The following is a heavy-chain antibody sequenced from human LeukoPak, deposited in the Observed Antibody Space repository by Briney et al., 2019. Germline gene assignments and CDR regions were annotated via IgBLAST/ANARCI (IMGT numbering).Heavy chain of an antibody. CDR2: ISSSSSYI. Sequence: RSGGSLRLSCAASGFTFSSYAMSWVRQAPGKGLEWVSSISSSSSYIYYADSVKGRFTISRDNAKNSLYLQMNSLRAEDTAVYYCARDSSSSWIFDYWGQGTLVTVSS. CDR1: GFTFSSYA. D-gene: IGHD2-2*01. CDR3: ARDSSSSWIFDY. J-gene: IGHJ4*02. V-gene: IGHV3-21*01.